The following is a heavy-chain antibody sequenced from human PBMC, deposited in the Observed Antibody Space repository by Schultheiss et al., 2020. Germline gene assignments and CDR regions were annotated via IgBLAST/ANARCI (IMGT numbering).Heavy chain of an antibody. V-gene: IGHV4-39*07. CDR1: GASISSHY. Sequence: SETLSLTCTVSGASISSHYWSWIRQPPGKGLEWIGSIYYSGSTYYNPSLKSRVTISVDTSKNQFSLKLSSVTAADTAVYYCARDCVNYSYGCRGAFDYWGQGTLVTVSS. D-gene: IGHD5-18*01. CDR2: IYYSGST. CDR3: ARDCVNYSYGCRGAFDY. J-gene: IGHJ4*02.